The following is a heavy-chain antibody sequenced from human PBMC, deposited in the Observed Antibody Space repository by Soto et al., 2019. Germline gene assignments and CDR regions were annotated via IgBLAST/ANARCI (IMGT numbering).Heavy chain of an antibody. D-gene: IGHD3-3*01. CDR2: IVVGSGNT. CDR3: AADRENFCSADYYYYYGMDV. CDR1: GFTFTSSA. Sequence: SVKVSCKASGFTFTSSAVQWVRQARGQRLEWIGWIVVGSGNTNYAQKFQERVTITRDMSTSTAYMELSSLRSEDTAVYYCAADRENFCSADYYYYYGMDVWGQGTTVTVSS. J-gene: IGHJ6*02. V-gene: IGHV1-58*01.